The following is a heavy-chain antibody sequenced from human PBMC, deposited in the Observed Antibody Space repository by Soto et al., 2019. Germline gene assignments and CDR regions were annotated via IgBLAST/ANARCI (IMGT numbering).Heavy chain of an antibody. CDR1: GVSITSHY. J-gene: IGHJ5*02. V-gene: IGHV4-59*11. CDR2: TYFRGSA. Sequence: SETLSLTCDVSGVSITSHYWNWIRQSPGLGLEWIGSTYFRGSASYNPSLKSRVTISLDTSKDQLSLTLSAVTAADAAVYYCARDLRSRGWFDPWGPGILVTVSS. CDR3: ARDLRSRGWFDP.